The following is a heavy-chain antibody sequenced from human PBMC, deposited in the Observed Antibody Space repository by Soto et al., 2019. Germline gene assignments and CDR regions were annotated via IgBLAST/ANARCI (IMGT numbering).Heavy chain of an antibody. V-gene: IGHV1-46*01. J-gene: IGHJ6*02. D-gene: IGHD2-2*01. CDR1: GYTFTNYY. CDR3: ARIADCSTTSCSFPSRFHIRGYYYYYGLDV. CDR2: INPRGGRT. Sequence: ASVKVSCKASGYTFTNYYMHWVRQAPGQGLEWMGMINPRGGRTTYPQKFQGRVTMTTDTSTSTAYMEMSSLRSDDTAVYYCARIADCSTTSCSFPSRFHIRGYYYYYGLDVWGQGTMVTVSS.